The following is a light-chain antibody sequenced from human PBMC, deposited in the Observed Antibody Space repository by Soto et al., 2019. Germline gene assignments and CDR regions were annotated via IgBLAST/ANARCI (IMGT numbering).Light chain of an antibody. Sequence: DVQMIQSPSSVSASVGDRVTITCRASEGVGTWLAWYQQKPGTAPKFLIYAASSLQSGVPSRFSGSGSGTDFTLTISSLQPDDFATYFCQQTNTFPPNFGQGTRWRLN. CDR1: EGVGTW. J-gene: IGKJ5*01. CDR3: QQTNTFPPN. V-gene: IGKV1-12*01. CDR2: AAS.